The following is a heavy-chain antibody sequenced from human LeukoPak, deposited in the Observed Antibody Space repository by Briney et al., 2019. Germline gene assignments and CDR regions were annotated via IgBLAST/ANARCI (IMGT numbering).Heavy chain of an antibody. CDR3: ARDTRWGGEDFGF. V-gene: IGHV3-7*04. Sequence: PGGSLRLSCAASGFTFSSYWMTWVRQAPGKGLEWVANIKQDGSEKYYVDSVKGRFTISRDNAKNSVYLQMNSLRAEDTAVYYCARDTRWGGEDFGFRGQGTLVTVSS. CDR2: IKQDGSEK. D-gene: IGHD2-2*01. CDR1: GFTFSSYW. J-gene: IGHJ4*02.